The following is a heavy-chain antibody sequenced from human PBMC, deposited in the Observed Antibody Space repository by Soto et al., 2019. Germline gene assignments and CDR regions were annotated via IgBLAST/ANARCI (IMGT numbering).Heavy chain of an antibody. CDR2: IYWDNDK. D-gene: IGHD2-15*01. J-gene: IGHJ6*02. CDR1: GFSVSTSGVG. Sequence: SGPTLVNPTQTLTLTCTCAGFSVSTSGVGVAWIRQSPGKALEWLALIYWDNDKRYSPFLQSRVTITKDTSKNQVVLTMTNMDPVDTATYYCAHKGGRGAGMDVWGQGTTVIVSS. CDR3: AHKGGRGAGMDV. V-gene: IGHV2-5*02.